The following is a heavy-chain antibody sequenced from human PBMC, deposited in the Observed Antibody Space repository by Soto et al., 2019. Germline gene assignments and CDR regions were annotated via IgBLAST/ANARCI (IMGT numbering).Heavy chain of an antibody. D-gene: IGHD2-15*01. CDR2: ISYSGST. CDR1: GGSISSGGYY. V-gene: IGHV4-31*03. Sequence: QVQLQESGPGLVKPSQTLSLTCTVSGGSISSGGYYWSWIRQLPGKGLEWIGHISYSGSTYSNPSLKRRVTISIDTSQMQFSLKLSSVTAADTAVYYCASLVVHAALCIDVWGQGTTVTVSS. CDR3: ASLVVHAALCIDV. J-gene: IGHJ6*02.